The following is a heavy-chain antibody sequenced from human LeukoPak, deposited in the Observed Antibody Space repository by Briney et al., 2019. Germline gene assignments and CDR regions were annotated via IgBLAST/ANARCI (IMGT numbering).Heavy chain of an antibody. Sequence: PGGSLRLSCAASGFTFSSYALSWVRQAPGKGLEWVSAISGSGSSTYNADSVKGRFTISRDNSKNTLYLQMNSLRAEDTAVYYCAKCLWQLGANYFDYWGQGTLVTVSS. CDR1: GFTFSSYA. J-gene: IGHJ4*02. CDR2: ISGSGSST. CDR3: AKCLWQLGANYFDY. V-gene: IGHV3-23*01. D-gene: IGHD6-6*01.